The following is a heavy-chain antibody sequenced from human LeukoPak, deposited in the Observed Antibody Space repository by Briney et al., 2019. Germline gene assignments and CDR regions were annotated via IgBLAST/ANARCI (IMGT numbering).Heavy chain of an antibody. CDR1: GFTFDYYG. V-gene: IGHV3-20*01. CDR3: ARASGSGSYTAFDY. J-gene: IGHJ4*02. Sequence: GGSLRLSCAASGFTFDYYGMSWVRQAPGKGLEWVSGINWNGGSTGYADSVKGRFTISRDNAKNSLYLQMNSLRIEDTALYHCARASGSGSYTAFDYWGQGTLVTVSP. CDR2: INWNGGST. D-gene: IGHD3-10*01.